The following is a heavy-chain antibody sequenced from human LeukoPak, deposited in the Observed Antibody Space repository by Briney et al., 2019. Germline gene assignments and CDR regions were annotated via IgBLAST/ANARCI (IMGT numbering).Heavy chain of an antibody. CDR2: ISSSSSYI. CDR3: ARDSTYYYDSSGYPPDY. CDR1: GFTFSSYS. V-gene: IGHV3-21*01. J-gene: IGHJ4*02. Sequence: GGSLRLSCAPSGFTFSSYSMNWVRQAPGKGLEWVSSISSSSSYIYYADSVKGRFTISRDNAKNSLYLQMNSLRAEDTAVYYCARDSTYYYDSSGYPPDYWGQGTLVTVSP. D-gene: IGHD3-22*01.